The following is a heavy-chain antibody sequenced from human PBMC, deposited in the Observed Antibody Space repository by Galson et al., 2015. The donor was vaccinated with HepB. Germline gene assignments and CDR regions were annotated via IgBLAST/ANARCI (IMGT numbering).Heavy chain of an antibody. D-gene: IGHD6-13*01. J-gene: IGHJ4*02. Sequence: SVKVSCKASGYIFTSYGVSWVRQAPGQGLEWMGWISGYNGKTNYAQKFQGRVTVTTDTSTSTAYMEVRSLRSDDTAVYYCAREGLAVAGLIDYWGQGTLVTVSS. CDR2: ISGYNGKT. CDR3: AREGLAVAGLIDY. CDR1: GYIFTSYG. V-gene: IGHV1-18*01.